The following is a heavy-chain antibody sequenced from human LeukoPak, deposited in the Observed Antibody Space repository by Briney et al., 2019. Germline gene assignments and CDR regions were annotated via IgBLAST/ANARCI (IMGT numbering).Heavy chain of an antibody. J-gene: IGHJ3*02. D-gene: IGHD3-16*01. V-gene: IGHV1-2*02. CDR1: GYTFTDYN. CDR3: ARVGLTRGEAFDI. Sequence: GASVKVSCKASGYTFTDYNIHWVRQAPGQGLEWMGWTDPKRGATKYAQKFEGRVTMTRDTPITTVYMELSSLRFDDTAMYSCARVGLTRGEAFDIWGQGTMVTVSS. CDR2: TDPKRGAT.